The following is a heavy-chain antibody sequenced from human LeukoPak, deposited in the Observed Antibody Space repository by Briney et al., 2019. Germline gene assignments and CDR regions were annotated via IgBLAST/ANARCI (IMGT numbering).Heavy chain of an antibody. CDR1: GFTVSTNY. V-gene: IGHV3-66*01. D-gene: IGHD3-16*01. Sequence: GGSLRLSCEVSGFTVSTNYMSWVRQAPGKGLEWVSVLHSGGNTYYADSVKGRFTTSRDKSKHTLYLQMNSLRAEDTAVYSCARASNAYGYFDFWGQGTLVTVSS. J-gene: IGHJ4*02. CDR3: ARASNAYGYFDF. CDR2: LHSGGNT.